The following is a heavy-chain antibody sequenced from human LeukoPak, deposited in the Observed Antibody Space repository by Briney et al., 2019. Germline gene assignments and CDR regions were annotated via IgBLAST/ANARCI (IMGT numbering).Heavy chain of an antibody. V-gene: IGHV1-69*04. CDR3: ARGGILPSGIAARVGDAFDI. D-gene: IGHD6-6*01. CDR2: IIPILGIA. J-gene: IGHJ3*02. Sequence: VASVKVSCKASGGTFSSYATSWVRQAPGQGLEWMGRIIPILGIANYAQKFQGRVTITADKSTSTAYMELSSLRSEDTAVYYCARGGILPSGIAARVGDAFDIWGQGTMVTVSS. CDR1: GGTFSSYA.